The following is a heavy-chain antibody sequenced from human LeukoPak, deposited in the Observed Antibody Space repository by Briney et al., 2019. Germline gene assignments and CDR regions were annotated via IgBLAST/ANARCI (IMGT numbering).Heavy chain of an antibody. Sequence: PGGPRRLSCAASGFTFSSYGMHGFRQAPGKGLEWVALIWYDGSNKYYADSVKGRVTISRDNPKNTLYLQMNSLRAEDTAVYYCARDSKGDSGMVPWGQGTLVTVSS. CDR2: IWYDGSNK. CDR1: GFTFSSYG. CDR3: ARDSKGDSGMVP. V-gene: IGHV3-33*01. D-gene: IGHD5-18*01. J-gene: IGHJ5*02.